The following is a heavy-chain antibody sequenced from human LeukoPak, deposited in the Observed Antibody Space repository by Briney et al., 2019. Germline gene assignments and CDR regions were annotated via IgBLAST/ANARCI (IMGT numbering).Heavy chain of an antibody. CDR1: GGSISNTNW. V-gene: IGHV4-4*02. CDR2: IYYSGST. CDR3: ARGSSGWYFDY. Sequence: SGTLSLTCGVSGGSISNTNWWSWVRQPPGKGLEWIGYIYYSGSTYYNPSLKSRVTISVDTSKNQFSLKLSSVTAADTAVYYCARGSSGWYFDYWGQGTLVTVSS. J-gene: IGHJ4*02. D-gene: IGHD6-13*01.